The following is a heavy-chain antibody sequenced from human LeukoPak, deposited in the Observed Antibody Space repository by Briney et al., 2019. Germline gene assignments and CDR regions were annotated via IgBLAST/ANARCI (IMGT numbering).Heavy chain of an antibody. CDR3: ARGGSGFYY. CDR1: GFTLSDFP. J-gene: IGHJ4*02. D-gene: IGHD6-19*01. V-gene: IGHV3-30-3*01. Sequence: QPGGSLRLSCAASGFTLSDFPMHWVRQAPGKGLEWVAVMSNDGSKQFYADFVRGRFTVSRDNSKNMFYLQMNTLRPDDTALYYCARGGSGFYYWGQGTLVTVSA. CDR2: MSNDGSKQ.